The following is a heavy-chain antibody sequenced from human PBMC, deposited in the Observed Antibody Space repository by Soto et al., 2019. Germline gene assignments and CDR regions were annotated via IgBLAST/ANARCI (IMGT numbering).Heavy chain of an antibody. J-gene: IGHJ4*02. V-gene: IGHV5-51*01. D-gene: IGHD4-17*01. CDR1: GYSFTTYW. CDR3: ARQGVTYGPDY. Sequence: RGESLKISCKGSGYSFTTYWVGWVRQMPGKGLEWMGIIYPSDSDARYSPSFQGQVTISVDNSINTAYLQWSSLKASDTAMYYCARQGVTYGPDYWGQGTQVTVSS. CDR2: IYPSDSDA.